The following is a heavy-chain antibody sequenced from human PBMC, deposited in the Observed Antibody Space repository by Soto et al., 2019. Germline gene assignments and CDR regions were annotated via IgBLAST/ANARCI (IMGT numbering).Heavy chain of an antibody. CDR2: FYSGGST. CDR1: GFTVSSNY. D-gene: IGHD6-19*01. J-gene: IGHJ3*02. CDR3: AREPPIAVAGLDAFDI. V-gene: IGHV3-66*01. Sequence: GGSLRLSCAASGFTVSSNYMSWVRQAPGKGLEWVSVFYSGGSTYYADSVKGRFTIPRDNSKNRLYLQMNSLRAEDTAVYYCAREPPIAVAGLDAFDIWGQGTMVTVSS.